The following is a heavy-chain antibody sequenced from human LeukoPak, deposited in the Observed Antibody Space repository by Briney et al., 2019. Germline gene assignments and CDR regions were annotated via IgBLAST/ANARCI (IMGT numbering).Heavy chain of an antibody. CDR2: ISWNSGSI. V-gene: IGHV3-9*01. Sequence: GRSLRLSCAASGFTFDDYAMHWVRQAPGKGLEWVSGISWNSGSIGYADSVKGRFTISRDNAKNSLYLQMNSLRAEDTALYYCAKGLVDQLLDIWFDPWGQGTLVTVSS. J-gene: IGHJ5*02. CDR3: AKGLVDQLLDIWFDP. CDR1: GFTFDDYA. D-gene: IGHD2-2*01.